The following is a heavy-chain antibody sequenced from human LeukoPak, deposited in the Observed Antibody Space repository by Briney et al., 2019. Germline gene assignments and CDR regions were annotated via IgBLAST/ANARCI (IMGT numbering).Heavy chain of an antibody. CDR2: ISYSGST. Sequence: SETLSLTCTVSGGSISSYYWSWIRQPPGKGLEWIGYISYSGSTNFNPSLKSRVTISVDTSKNQFSPKLSSVTAADTAVYYCAREGTAGTNLNWFDPWGQGTLVTVSS. V-gene: IGHV4-59*01. CDR3: AREGTAGTNLNWFDP. D-gene: IGHD1-1*01. J-gene: IGHJ5*02. CDR1: GGSISSYY.